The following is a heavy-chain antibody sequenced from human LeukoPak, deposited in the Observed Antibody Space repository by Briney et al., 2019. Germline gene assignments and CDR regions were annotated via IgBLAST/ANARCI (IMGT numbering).Heavy chain of an antibody. CDR3: AIRLGCTSTLCYRGFDY. V-gene: IGHV3-30*02. J-gene: IGHJ4*02. CDR2: IRYDGSNK. D-gene: IGHD2-2*02. Sequence: GGSLSLSCAASGFTFSSYGMHWVRQGPGKGLEWVAFIRYDGSNKYYADSVKGRFTISRDNSKNTLYLQMNSLRAEDTAVYYCAIRLGCTSTLCYRGFDYWGQGTLVTVSS. CDR1: GFTFSSYG.